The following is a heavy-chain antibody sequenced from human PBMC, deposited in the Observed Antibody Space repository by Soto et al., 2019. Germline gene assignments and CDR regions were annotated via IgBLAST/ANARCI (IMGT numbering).Heavy chain of an antibody. J-gene: IGHJ4*02. CDR2: ISAYNGNT. Sequence: ASVKVSCKASGYTFTSYGISWVRQAHGQGLEWMGWISAYNGNTNYAQKLQGRVTMTTDTSTSTAYMELRSLRSDDTAVYYCARDRGHDSSGYYWWCYWGQGTLVTVSS. CDR1: GYTFTSYG. V-gene: IGHV1-18*04. CDR3: ARDRGHDSSGYYWWCY. D-gene: IGHD3-22*01.